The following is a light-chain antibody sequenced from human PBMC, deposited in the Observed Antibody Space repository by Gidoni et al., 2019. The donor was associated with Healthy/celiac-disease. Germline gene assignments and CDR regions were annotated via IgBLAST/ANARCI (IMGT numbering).Light chain of an antibody. CDR3: QSYDSSLSPVV. CDR2: GNS. CDR1: SSNIGAGYD. Sequence: QSVLTQPPPVSGAPGQRVTISCTGSSSNIGAGYDVHWYQQLPGTAPKLLIYGNSNRPSGVPDRFSGSKSGTSASLAITGLQAEDEADYYCQSYDSSLSPVVFGGGTKLTVL. V-gene: IGLV1-40*01. J-gene: IGLJ2*01.